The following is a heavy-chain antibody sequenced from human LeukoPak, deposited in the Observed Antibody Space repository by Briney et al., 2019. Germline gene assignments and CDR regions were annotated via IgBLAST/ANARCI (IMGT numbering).Heavy chain of an antibody. D-gene: IGHD3-22*01. CDR2: ISYDGSNK. J-gene: IGHJ4*02. CDR3: AKDTLRSAEGYF. V-gene: IGHV3-30*04. Sequence: PGGSLRLSCAASGFTFSVYAMHWVRQAPGKGLEWVAIISYDGSNKYYADSVKGRFTISRDNSKSTLYLQMDSLRAEDTAVYYCAKDTLRSAEGYFWGQGILVTVSS. CDR1: GFTFSVYA.